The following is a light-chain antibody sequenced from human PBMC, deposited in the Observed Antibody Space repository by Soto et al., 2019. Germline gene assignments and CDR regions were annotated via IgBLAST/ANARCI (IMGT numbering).Light chain of an antibody. Sequence: DIQMTQSPSSLSASVRDTVTITCRASQSISVHFNWYQQKPGEVPKLLIYAASNLHRGVPSRCSGSGSETDFALTSSSLQPEDFATYYGQQSYITPYTFGQGTRLEIK. V-gene: IGKV1-39*01. CDR3: QQSYITPYT. CDR1: QSISVH. J-gene: IGKJ2*01. CDR2: AAS.